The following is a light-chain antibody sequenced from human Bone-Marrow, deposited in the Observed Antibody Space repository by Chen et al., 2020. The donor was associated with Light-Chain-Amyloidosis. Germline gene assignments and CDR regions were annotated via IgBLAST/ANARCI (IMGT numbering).Light chain of an antibody. CDR1: QSVGNY. CDR3: QQRTNWLT. CDR2: DAS. Sequence: EIVLTQSPATLSLSPGERATLSCRASQSVGNYLAWYQQKPGQAPRLLIYDASNKATGIPARFSGSGSGTDFTLTISSLEPEDFAVYYCQQRTNWLTFGGGTRVEI. J-gene: IGKJ4*01. V-gene: IGKV3-11*01.